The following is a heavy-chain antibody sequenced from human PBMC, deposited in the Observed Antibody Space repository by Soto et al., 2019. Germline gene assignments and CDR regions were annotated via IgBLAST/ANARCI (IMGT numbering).Heavy chain of an antibody. CDR3: AKDLRFADIVVVVAAMSYYFDY. CDR2: ISGSGGSA. CDR1: GFTFSSYA. J-gene: IGHJ4*02. V-gene: IGHV3-23*01. D-gene: IGHD2-15*01. Sequence: GGSLRLSCAASGFTFSSYAMSWVRQAPGKGLEWVSAISGSGGSAYYADSVKGRFTISRDNSKNTLYLQMNSLRAEDTAVYYCAKDLRFADIVVVVAAMSYYFDYWGQGTLVTVSS.